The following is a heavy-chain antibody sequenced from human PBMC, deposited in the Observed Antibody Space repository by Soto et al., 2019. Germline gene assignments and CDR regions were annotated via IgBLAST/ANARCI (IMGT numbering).Heavy chain of an antibody. V-gene: IGHV3-23*01. CDR2: ISGSGGST. CDR1: GFTFSSYA. CDR3: AGHHIVLVPAASDY. J-gene: IGHJ4*02. D-gene: IGHD2-2*01. Sequence: PGGSLRLSCAASGFTFSSYAMSWVRQAPGKGLEWVSAISGSGGSTYYADSVKGRFTISRDNSKNTLYLQMNSLRAEDTAVYYCAGHHIVLVPAASDYWGQGTLVTVSS.